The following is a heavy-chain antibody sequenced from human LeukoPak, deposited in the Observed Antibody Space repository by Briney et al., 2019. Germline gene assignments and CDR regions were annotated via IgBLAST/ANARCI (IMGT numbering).Heavy chain of an antibody. V-gene: IGHV3-9*03. J-gene: IGHJ4*02. CDR3: AKGKGIAAPPDY. D-gene: IGHD6-13*01. CDR2: ISWNSGSI. CDR1: GFTFDDYA. Sequence: GGSLRLSCAASGFTFDDYAMHWVRQAPGKGLEWVSGISWNSGSIGYAHSVKGRFTISRDNAKNSLYLQMNSLRAEDMALYYCAKGKGIAAPPDYWGQGTLVTVSS.